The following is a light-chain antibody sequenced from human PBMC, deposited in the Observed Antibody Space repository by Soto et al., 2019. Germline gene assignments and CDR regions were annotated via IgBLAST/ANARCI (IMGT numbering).Light chain of an antibody. CDR1: QAISNY. CDR2: STS. CDR3: LQHNSYPLT. V-gene: IGKV1-17*03. J-gene: IGKJ4*01. Sequence: DIPMTQSPTAMSASVGDRVTITCRATQAISNYLAWFQQKPGKVPRRLIYSTSSLQSGAPSRFSGSGSGTEFTLTISSLQPEDSATYYCLQHNSYPLTFGGGTKVEIK.